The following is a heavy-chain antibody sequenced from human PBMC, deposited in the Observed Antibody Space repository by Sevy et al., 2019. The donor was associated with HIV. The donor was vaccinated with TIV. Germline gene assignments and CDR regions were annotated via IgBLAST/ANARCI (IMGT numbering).Heavy chain of an antibody. CDR2: ISSSSSTI. J-gene: IGHJ3*02. CDR3: ARDRGGYCSGGSCYYYDAFDI. CDR1: GFTFSSYS. D-gene: IGHD2-15*01. V-gene: IGHV3-48*02. Sequence: GGSLRLSCAASGFTFSSYSMNWVRQAPGKGLEWVSYISSSSSTIYYVDSVKGRFTISRGNAKNSLYLQMNSLRDEDTAVYYCARDRGGYCSGGSCYYYDAFDIWGQGTMVTVSS.